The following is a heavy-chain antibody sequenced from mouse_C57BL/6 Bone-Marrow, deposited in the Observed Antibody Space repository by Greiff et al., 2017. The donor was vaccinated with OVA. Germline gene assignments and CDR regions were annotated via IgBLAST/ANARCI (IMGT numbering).Heavy chain of an antibody. CDR1: GYTFTSYW. CDR2: IHPNSGST. V-gene: IGHV1-64*01. Sequence: VQLQQPGAELVKPGASVKLSCKASGYTFTSYWMHWVKQRPGQGLEWIGMIHPNSGSTNYNEKFKSKATLTVDKSSSTAYMQLSSLTSEDSAVYYCARKIYYGYAWFADWGQGTLVTVSA. J-gene: IGHJ3*01. CDR3: ARKIYYGYAWFAD. D-gene: IGHD2-2*01.